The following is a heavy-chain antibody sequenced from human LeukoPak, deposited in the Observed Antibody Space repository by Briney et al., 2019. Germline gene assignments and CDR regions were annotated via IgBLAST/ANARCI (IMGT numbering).Heavy chain of an antibody. CDR2: ISYPRSYQ. V-gene: IGHV3-30*14. CDR3: AREYSDNSGYYYGLDT. J-gene: IGHJ4*02. CDR1: GFTLSDYA. D-gene: IGHD3-22*01. Sequence: GGSLRLSCDASGFTLSDYAMHWVRQAPGKGLEWVALISYPRSYQYYIDSVKGRFTSSRDDSKNTFYLQTNSLRAEDTALYYCAREYSDNSGYYYGLDTWGQGTLVTVSS.